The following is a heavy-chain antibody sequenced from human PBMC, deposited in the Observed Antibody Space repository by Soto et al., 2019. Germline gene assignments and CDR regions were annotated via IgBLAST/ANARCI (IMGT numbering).Heavy chain of an antibody. Sequence: PGGSLRLSCGGSGFIFSRYGMHWVRQAPGKGLEWVTGISYDGGERFYADSAKGRFTISRDNSKNRLDLQMSSLRPEDTAVYYCARDLPLYCRGDCNFDFWGQGTLVTVSS. CDR1: GFIFSRYG. J-gene: IGHJ4*02. D-gene: IGHD2-21*02. CDR3: ARDLPLYCRGDCNFDF. CDR2: ISYDGGER. V-gene: IGHV3-30*03.